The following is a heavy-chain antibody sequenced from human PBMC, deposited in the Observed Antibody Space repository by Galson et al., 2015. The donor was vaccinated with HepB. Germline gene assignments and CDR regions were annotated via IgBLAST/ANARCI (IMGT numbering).Heavy chain of an antibody. V-gene: IGHV3-30*02. CDR3: AKIIPCTSCPEDYYYYYGMDV. Sequence: SLRLSCAASGFTFSSYGMHWVRQAPGKGLEWVAFIRYDGSNKYYADSVKGRFTISRDNSKNTLYLQMNSLRAEDTAVYYCAKIIPCTSCPEDYYYYYGMDVWGQGTTVTVSS. CDR2: IRYDGSNK. J-gene: IGHJ6*02. D-gene: IGHD2-2*01. CDR1: GFTFSSYG.